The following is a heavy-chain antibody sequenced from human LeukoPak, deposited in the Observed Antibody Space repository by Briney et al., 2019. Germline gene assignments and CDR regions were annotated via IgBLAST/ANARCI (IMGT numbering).Heavy chain of an antibody. Sequence: ASVKVSCKASGYTFTGYYIHWVRQAPGQGLEWMGWINPNSGVTNYVQKFQGRVTMSRDTSISTAYMELSSLRSDDTAVYYCARSYYYGTGSYSPYFYATDVWGQGTTVTVSS. CDR3: ARSYYYGTGSYSPYFYATDV. CDR1: GYTFTGYY. CDR2: INPNSGVT. D-gene: IGHD3-10*01. V-gene: IGHV1-2*02. J-gene: IGHJ6*02.